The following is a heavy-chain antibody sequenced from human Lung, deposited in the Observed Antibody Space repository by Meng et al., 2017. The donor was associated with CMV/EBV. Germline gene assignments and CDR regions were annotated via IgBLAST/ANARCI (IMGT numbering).Heavy chain of an antibody. J-gene: IGHJ4*02. CDR3: ARDLEY. D-gene: IGHD1-1*01. Sequence: QPQESGPGLVRPSDTLSLTCSVSGGSISSSTYYWAWIRQPPGKGLEWIGSLYDSGSTYYHPSLKSRVTISVDTSKTYFSLKLRSVTAADTAVYYCARDLEYWGQGTLVTVSS. CDR2: LYDSGST. V-gene: IGHV4-39*07. CDR1: GGSISSSTYY.